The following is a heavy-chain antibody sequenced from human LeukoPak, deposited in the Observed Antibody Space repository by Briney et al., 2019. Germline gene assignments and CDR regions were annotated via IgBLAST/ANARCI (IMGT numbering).Heavy chain of an antibody. Sequence: GGTLRLSCAASGLTFSSYGMSWVRQAPGKGLEWVSDISGSGGRTYYVDSVKGRFTISRDNGKNMLYLQMNSLRAEDTAVYYCAKGPRTVRFGDRHKGIFDYWGQGTLVTVSS. V-gene: IGHV3-23*01. J-gene: IGHJ4*02. CDR1: GLTFSSYG. D-gene: IGHD3-10*01. CDR2: ISGSGGRT. CDR3: AKGPRTVRFGDRHKGIFDY.